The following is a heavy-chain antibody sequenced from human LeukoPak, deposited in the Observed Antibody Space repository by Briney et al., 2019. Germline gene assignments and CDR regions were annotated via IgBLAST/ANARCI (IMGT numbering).Heavy chain of an antibody. Sequence: ASVKVSFKASGYTFTSYYMHWVRQAPGQGLEWMGIINPSGGSTSYAQKFQGRVTMTRDTSTSTVYMELSSLRSEDTAVYYCAIITIFVSPLEGPYNNWGQGTLVTVSS. V-gene: IGHV1-46*01. CDR1: GYTFTSYY. J-gene: IGHJ4*02. D-gene: IGHD3-3*01. CDR3: AIITIFVSPLEGPYNN. CDR2: INPSGGST.